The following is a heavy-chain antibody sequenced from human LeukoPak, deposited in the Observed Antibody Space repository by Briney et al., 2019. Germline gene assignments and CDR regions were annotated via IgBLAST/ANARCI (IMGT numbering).Heavy chain of an antibody. CDR3: AREYSAFDY. Sequence: PSETLSLTCTVSGDPISGYSNYKWSWIRQPPGKGLEWIGYTYYHGSTNYNPSLKSRVTFSVDTSKNQFSLKLTSVTAADTAVYYCAREYSAFDYWGQGTLVTVSS. D-gene: IGHD6-13*01. CDR2: TYYHGST. V-gene: IGHV4-61*01. J-gene: IGHJ4*02. CDR1: GDPISGYSNYK.